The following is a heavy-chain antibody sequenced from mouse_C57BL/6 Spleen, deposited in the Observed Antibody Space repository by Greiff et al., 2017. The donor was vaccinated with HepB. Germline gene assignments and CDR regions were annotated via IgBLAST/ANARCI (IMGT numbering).Heavy chain of an antibody. CDR2: ISYDGSN. D-gene: IGHD2-1*01. J-gene: IGHJ4*01. CDR1: GYSITSGYY. V-gene: IGHV3-6*01. CDR3: AREGGNYVWAMDY. Sequence: EVQLQQSGPGLVKPSQSLSLTCSVTGYSITSGYYWNWIRQFPGNKLEWMGYISYDGSNNYNPSLKNRISITRDTSKNQFFLKLNSVTTEDTATYYGAREGGNYVWAMDYWGHGTSVTVSS.